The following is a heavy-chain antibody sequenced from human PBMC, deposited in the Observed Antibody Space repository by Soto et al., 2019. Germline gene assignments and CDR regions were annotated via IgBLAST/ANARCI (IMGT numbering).Heavy chain of an antibody. D-gene: IGHD6-13*01. Sequence: GGSLRLSCAASGFIFSSYWMHWVRQAPGKGLVWVSRINSDGSSTSYADSVKGRLTISRDNAKNTLYLQMNSLRAEDTAVYYCARDISRAAAGLDYWGQGTLVTVSS. J-gene: IGHJ4*02. CDR3: ARDISRAAAGLDY. CDR1: GFIFSSYW. V-gene: IGHV3-74*01. CDR2: INSDGSST.